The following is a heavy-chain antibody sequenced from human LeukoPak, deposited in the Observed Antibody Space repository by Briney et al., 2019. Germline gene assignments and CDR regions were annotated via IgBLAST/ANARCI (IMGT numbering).Heavy chain of an antibody. Sequence: GGSLRLSCAASGFTFSSNSMSWVRQAPGKGLEWVSVIYSGGSTYYADSVKGRFTISRHNSKNTLYLQMNSLRAEDTAVYYCARGGSYHIPIDYWGQGTLVTVSS. CDR1: GFTFSSNS. D-gene: IGHD1-26*01. CDR3: ARGGSYHIPIDY. V-gene: IGHV3-53*04. J-gene: IGHJ4*02. CDR2: IYSGGST.